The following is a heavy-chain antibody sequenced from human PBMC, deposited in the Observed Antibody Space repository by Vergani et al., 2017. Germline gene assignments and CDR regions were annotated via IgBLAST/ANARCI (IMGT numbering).Heavy chain of an antibody. Sequence: QVQLVESGGGVVQPGRSLRLSCAASGFTFNQYCMHWVRQAPGKGLEWVAFTWYDGNNKQYADSVKGRFTISRDNSKSTMYLQMNSLRDEDTGVYYCARDLRLLYNRFDPWGQGTLVTVSS. D-gene: IGHD1-14*01. V-gene: IGHV3-33*01. CDR1: GFTFNQYC. CDR3: ARDLRLLYNRFDP. J-gene: IGHJ5*02. CDR2: TWYDGNNK.